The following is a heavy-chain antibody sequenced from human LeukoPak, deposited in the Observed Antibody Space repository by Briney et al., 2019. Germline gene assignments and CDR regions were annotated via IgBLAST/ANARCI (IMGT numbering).Heavy chain of an antibody. CDR2: IKQDGSEK. CDR1: GFTFTTYP. J-gene: IGHJ4*02. Sequence: GGSLRLSCAASGFTFTTYPMSWVRQAPGKGLEWVANIKQDGSEKYYVDSVKGRFTISRDNAKNSLYLQMNSLRAEDTAVYYCARLRITMVRGVIITFYSDYWGQGTLVTVSS. CDR3: ARLRITMVRGVIITFYSDY. D-gene: IGHD3-10*01. V-gene: IGHV3-7*01.